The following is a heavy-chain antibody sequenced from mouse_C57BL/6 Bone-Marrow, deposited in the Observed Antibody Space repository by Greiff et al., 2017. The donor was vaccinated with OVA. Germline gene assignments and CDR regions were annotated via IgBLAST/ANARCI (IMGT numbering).Heavy chain of an antibody. Sequence: VKLVESGAELVKPGASVKMSCKASGYTFTTYPIEWMKQNHGKSLEWIGNFHPYNDDTKYNEKFKGKATLTVEKSSSTVYLELSRLTSDDSAVYYCARGGTTVVGDYFDYWGQGTTLTVSS. D-gene: IGHD1-1*01. CDR2: FHPYNDDT. J-gene: IGHJ2*01. CDR1: GYTFTTYP. CDR3: ARGGTTVVGDYFDY. V-gene: IGHV1-47*01.